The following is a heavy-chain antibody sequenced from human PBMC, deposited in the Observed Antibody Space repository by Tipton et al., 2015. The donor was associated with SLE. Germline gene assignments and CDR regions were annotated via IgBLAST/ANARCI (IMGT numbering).Heavy chain of an antibody. J-gene: IGHJ6*04. V-gene: IGHV3-9*01. D-gene: IGHD1-26*01. Sequence: SLRLSCAASGFTFGDYAMHWVRQVPGKGLEWVSGISWNSGSMAYADSVKGRFTISRDNAKNSLYLQMNSLRPEDTALYYCAKDIITKWEDLFSRLDVWGKGTTVTVSS. CDR2: ISWNSGSM. CDR3: AKDIITKWEDLFSRLDV. CDR1: GFTFGDYA.